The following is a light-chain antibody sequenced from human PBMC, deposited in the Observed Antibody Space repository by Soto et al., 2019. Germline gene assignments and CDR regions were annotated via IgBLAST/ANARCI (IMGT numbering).Light chain of an antibody. J-gene: IGKJ5*01. CDR3: HQRSNWPPDT. CDR1: QSINSN. Sequence: EIVMTQSPATLSLSPGERATLSCRASQSINSNLAWYQQKRGQAPRLLLYGASTRATGIPARFSGSGSGTEFTLTISSLQSEDFAVYYCHQRSNWPPDTFGQGTRLEIK. CDR2: GAS. V-gene: IGKV3-15*01.